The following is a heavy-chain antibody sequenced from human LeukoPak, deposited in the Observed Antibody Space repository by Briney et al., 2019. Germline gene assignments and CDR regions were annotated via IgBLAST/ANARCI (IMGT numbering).Heavy chain of an antibody. CDR3: ARVGSRGYYFDY. V-gene: IGHV3-11*06. J-gene: IGHJ4*02. CDR2: ISGSSTYT. Sequence: PGGSLRLSCAASGFXFSDYYMSWIRQAPGKGLEWVSHISGSSTYTNYADSVKGRFTISRDNANNSLFLQMTSLTAEDTAVFYCARVGSRGYYFDYWGQGTLVSVSS. CDR1: GFXFSDYY. D-gene: IGHD1-26*01.